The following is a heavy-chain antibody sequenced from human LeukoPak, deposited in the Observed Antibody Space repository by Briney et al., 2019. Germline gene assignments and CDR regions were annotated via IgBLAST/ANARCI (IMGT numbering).Heavy chain of an antibody. CDR3: PTVRGWLGHPLDY. Sequence: GGSLRLSCTASGFTFSHAWMTWVRQAPGKGLEWVGRIKSKTDGWTTDYAAPVEGRFTISRDDSKNTLYLQMDSLKTEDTAVYYCPTVRGWLGHPLDYWGQGTLVTVSS. V-gene: IGHV3-15*01. J-gene: IGHJ4*02. CDR1: GFTFSHAW. CDR2: IKSKTDGWTT. D-gene: IGHD6-19*01.